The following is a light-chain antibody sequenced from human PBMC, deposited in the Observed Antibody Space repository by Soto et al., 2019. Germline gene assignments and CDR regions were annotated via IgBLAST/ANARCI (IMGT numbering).Light chain of an antibody. J-gene: IGKJ1*01. CDR1: QSISSY. CDR2: AAS. V-gene: IGKV1-39*01. Sequence: DIQMTQSPSSLSASVGDRVTITCRASQSISSYLNWYQQTPGKAPKLLIYAASSLQSGVPSRFSGSGYGTDFTLTISSLQPEDFATYYCQQRYSTPRTFGQGTKVEIK. CDR3: QQRYSTPRT.